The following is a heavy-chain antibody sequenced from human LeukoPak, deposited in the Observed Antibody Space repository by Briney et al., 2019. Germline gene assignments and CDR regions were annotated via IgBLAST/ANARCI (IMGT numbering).Heavy chain of an antibody. Sequence: SVKVSCKVSGFTFTSSAAQWVRQARGQRLERIGWIVLGSGNTNYAQKFQERLTITRDMSTTTAYMELSSLTSEDTAVYFCAVDQGRPAGDAFDYWGQGTLVTVSS. CDR1: GFTFTSSA. CDR3: AVDQGRPAGDAFDY. CDR2: IVLGSGNT. D-gene: IGHD2-2*01. V-gene: IGHV1-58*01. J-gene: IGHJ4*02.